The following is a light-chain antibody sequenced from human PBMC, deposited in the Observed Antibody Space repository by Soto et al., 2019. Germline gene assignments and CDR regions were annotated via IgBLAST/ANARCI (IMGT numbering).Light chain of an antibody. CDR3: QKYTGPPTT. J-gene: IGKJ5*01. CDR1: QSVNNN. Sequence: ETLMTQAPATLSVSPGERATLACRASQSVNNNLAWCQQRPGQAPRIIIYGASTRAAGIPDRFSGSGSGTDLNLTITSLQPEDSAVYFGQKYTGPPTTFGQGTRLEIK. V-gene: IGKV3D-15*01. CDR2: GAS.